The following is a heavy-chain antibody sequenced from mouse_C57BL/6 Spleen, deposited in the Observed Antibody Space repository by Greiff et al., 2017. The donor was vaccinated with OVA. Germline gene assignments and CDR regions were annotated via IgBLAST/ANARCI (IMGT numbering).Heavy chain of an antibody. Sequence: EVKLEESGPGLVKPSQSLSLTCSVTGYSITSGYYWNWIRQFPGNKLEWMGYISYDGSNNYNPSLKNRISITRDTSKNQFFLKLNSVTTEDTATYYCARGATVGYFDYWGKGTTLTVSS. D-gene: IGHD1-1*01. CDR3: ARGATVGYFDY. V-gene: IGHV3-6*01. CDR1: GYSITSGYY. J-gene: IGHJ2*01. CDR2: ISYDGSN.